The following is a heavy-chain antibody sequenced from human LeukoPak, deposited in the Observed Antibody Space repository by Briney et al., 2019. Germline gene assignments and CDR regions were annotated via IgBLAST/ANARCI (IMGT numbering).Heavy chain of an antibody. CDR2: IYSGGRT. Sequence: PGGSLRLSGAASGFTVSSNYTSWVRKAPGKGRGWASVIYSGGRTYYADSVKGRFTISRDTSKNTLYLQMNSLRAEDPAAYYCARGSASGYFLYFDYWGQGTLVTVSS. V-gene: IGHV3-53*01. D-gene: IGHD3-22*01. J-gene: IGHJ4*02. CDR1: GFTVSSNY. CDR3: ARGSASGYFLYFDY.